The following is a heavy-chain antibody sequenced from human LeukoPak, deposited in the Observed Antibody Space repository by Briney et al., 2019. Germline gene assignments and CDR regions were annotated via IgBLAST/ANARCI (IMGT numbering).Heavy chain of an antibody. CDR3: ARDQGCSSTSCFDFDY. Sequence: ASVKVSCKASGYTFTGYYMHWVRQAPGQGREWMGWINPNSGGTNYAQKFQGRVTMTRDTSISTAYMELSRLRSDDTAVYYCARDQGCSSTSCFDFDYWGQGTLVTVSS. D-gene: IGHD2-2*01. J-gene: IGHJ4*02. CDR2: INPNSGGT. V-gene: IGHV1-2*02. CDR1: GYTFTGYY.